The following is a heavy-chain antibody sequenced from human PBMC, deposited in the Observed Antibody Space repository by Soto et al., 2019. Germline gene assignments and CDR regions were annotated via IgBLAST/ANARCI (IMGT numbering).Heavy chain of an antibody. CDR3: ARDQYGDYDFDY. J-gene: IGHJ4*02. V-gene: IGHV3-66*01. CDR2: MYRGGNT. CDR1: GFTVSSNY. Sequence: DVQVVESGGGLVQTGGSLRLSCEASGFTVSSNYMSWVRQAPGKGLEWVSVMYRGGNTDYADSVKGRFTISRDNVKNTVYLQMNSLRAEDTAVYYCARDQYGDYDFDYWGQGTLVTVSS. D-gene: IGHD4-17*01.